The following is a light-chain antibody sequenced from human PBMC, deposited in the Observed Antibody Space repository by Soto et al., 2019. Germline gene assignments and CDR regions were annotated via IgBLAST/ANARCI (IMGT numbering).Light chain of an antibody. CDR2: DAS. Sequence: EIVLTQSPATLSLSPGERATLSCRASQSVGSYLGWYKQKPGQAPRLLIYDASNRATGIPARFSGSGFGTEFTLTISSLEPEDFAVYYCQQRHTWITFGQGTRLEIK. CDR1: QSVGSY. CDR3: QQRHTWIT. J-gene: IGKJ5*01. V-gene: IGKV3-11*01.